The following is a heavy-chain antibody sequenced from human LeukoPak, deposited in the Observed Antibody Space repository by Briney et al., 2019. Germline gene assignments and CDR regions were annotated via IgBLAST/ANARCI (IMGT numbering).Heavy chain of an antibody. CDR2: IYPGDSDT. V-gene: IGHV5-51*01. J-gene: IGHJ4*02. CDR3: ARHISTSAAATY. Sequence: GEYLKISCKGSGYSFPTYWIAWVRQMPGKGLEWMGIIYPGDSDTRYSPSFQGHVTISADKSISTAYLQWSSLKASDTAMYYCARHISTSAAATYWGQGTLVTVSS. D-gene: IGHD6-13*01. CDR1: GYSFPTYW.